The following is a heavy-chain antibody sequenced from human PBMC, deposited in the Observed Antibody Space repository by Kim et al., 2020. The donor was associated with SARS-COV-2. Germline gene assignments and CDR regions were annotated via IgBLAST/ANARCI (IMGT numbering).Heavy chain of an antibody. CDR3: AKEEDAFDI. CDR2: SK. Sequence: SKFYADSVQGRFAISRDNSKETMYLQMNSLRPEDTAVYYCAKEEDAFDIWGQGTMVTVS. V-gene: IGHV3-NL1*01. J-gene: IGHJ3*02.